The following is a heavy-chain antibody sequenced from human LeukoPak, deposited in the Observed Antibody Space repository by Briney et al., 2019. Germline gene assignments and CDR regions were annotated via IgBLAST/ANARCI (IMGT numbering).Heavy chain of an antibody. CDR1: GFTFDDYA. V-gene: IGHV3-9*01. CDR3: AKGLYYNPEGSWFDP. D-gene: IGHD3-10*01. CDR2: ISWNSGSI. Sequence: PGGSLRLSCAASGFTFDDYAMHWVRQAPGKGLEWVSGISWNSGSIGYADSVKGRFTISRDNAKNSLYLQMNSLRAEDTALYYCAKGLYYNPEGSWFDPWGQGTLVTVSS. J-gene: IGHJ5*02.